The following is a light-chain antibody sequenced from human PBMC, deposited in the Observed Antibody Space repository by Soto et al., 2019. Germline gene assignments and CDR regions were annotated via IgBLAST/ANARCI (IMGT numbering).Light chain of an antibody. V-gene: IGKV1-33*01. J-gene: IGKJ2*01. CDR3: EQYDTLPNT. CDR1: QDISNY. Sequence: DIQMTQSPSSLSASVGDRVTITCQPSQDISNYLNWYQQKPGKAPKLLIYDASNLETGVPSRFSGSGSGTDFTFTINSLQPEDIATYYCEQYDTLPNTFGQGTKLEL. CDR2: DAS.